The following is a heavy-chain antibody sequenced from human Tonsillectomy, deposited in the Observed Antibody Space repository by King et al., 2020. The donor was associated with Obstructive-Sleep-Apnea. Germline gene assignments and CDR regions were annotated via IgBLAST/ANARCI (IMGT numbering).Heavy chain of an antibody. Sequence: VQLVESGAEVKKPGESLRISCKGSGYSFTSYWISWVRPMPGKGLEWMGRIYPSDSYTNYSPSVQGQVTISADKSISTAFLQWSSLKASDTAMYYWARTDSSSWSYYFDYWGQGTLVTVSS. V-gene: IGHV5-10-1*03. D-gene: IGHD6-13*01. CDR1: GYSFTSYW. CDR3: ARTDSSSWSYYFDY. J-gene: IGHJ4*02. CDR2: IYPSDSYT.